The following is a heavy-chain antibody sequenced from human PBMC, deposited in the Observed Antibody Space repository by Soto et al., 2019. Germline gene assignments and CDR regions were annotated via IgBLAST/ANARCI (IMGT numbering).Heavy chain of an antibody. D-gene: IGHD6-13*01. CDR1: RYGFASSS. J-gene: IGHJ4*02. Sequence: SVKPCCEECRYGFASSSMSWARQANEQGPEWMGGIIPIFGTANYAQKFQGRVTITADASTSTAYMALSSLRSEDTAVYFCAREACSSSWCSTFDYWGQGTLVTVSS. V-gene: IGHV1-69*13. CDR2: IIPIFGTA. CDR3: AREACSSSWCSTFDY.